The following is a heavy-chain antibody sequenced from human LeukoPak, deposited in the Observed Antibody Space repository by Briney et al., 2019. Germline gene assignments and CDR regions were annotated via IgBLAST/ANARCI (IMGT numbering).Heavy chain of an antibody. CDR2: IYYSGST. J-gene: IGHJ4*02. V-gene: IGHV4-59*01. Sequence: SETLSLTCSVSRGSISGYYWSWIRQPPGKGLEWIGYIYYSGSTNYNPSLKSRVTISIDTSMSLFSLKLGSVTAADTAVYYCARDGRGPHYGSGTYHYFDYWGQGTLVTVSS. CDR1: RGSISGYY. CDR3: ARDGRGPHYGSGTYHYFDY. D-gene: IGHD3-10*01.